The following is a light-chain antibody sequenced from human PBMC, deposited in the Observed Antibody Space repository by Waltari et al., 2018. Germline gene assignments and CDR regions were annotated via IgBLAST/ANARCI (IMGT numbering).Light chain of an antibody. Sequence: EVVMTQSPATLSVSPGERATLSCRASQGVGSNLAWYQQKPGQAPRLLIYGASTRATGIPVRFSGSGSGREFTLTISSLQSEDCAIYYCQQYNNWPETFDQGTKVDIK. CDR3: QQYNNWPET. J-gene: IGKJ1*01. V-gene: IGKV3-15*01. CDR2: GAS. CDR1: QGVGSN.